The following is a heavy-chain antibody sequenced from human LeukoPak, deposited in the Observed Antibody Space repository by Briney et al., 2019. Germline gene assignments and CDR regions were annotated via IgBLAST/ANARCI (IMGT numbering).Heavy chain of an antibody. CDR1: SDSISSYY. V-gene: IGHV4-4*07. CDR2: IYTSGST. CDR3: ARVNYSDRSGYYYFDY. J-gene: IGHJ4*02. Sequence: PETLSLTCTVSSDSISSYYWSWIRQPAGKGLEWIGRIYTSGSTNYNPSLKSRVTMLVDTSKTQLSLKLTSVTAADTAVYYCARVNYSDRSGYYYFDYWGQGTLVTASS. D-gene: IGHD3-22*01.